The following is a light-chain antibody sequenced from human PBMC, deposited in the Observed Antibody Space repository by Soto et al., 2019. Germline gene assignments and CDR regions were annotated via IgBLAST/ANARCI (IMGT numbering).Light chain of an antibody. CDR2: DAS. Sequence: ENVLTQSPGTLSLSPGERVTLSCRASQDIRSHLAWYQQKPGQAPRLLIFDASSRATGIPDRFSGSGSGTDFTLTISSLQSEDFAVYYCQQYNNWPWTFGQGTKVDIK. V-gene: IGKV3D-15*01. CDR1: QDIRSH. CDR3: QQYNNWPWT. J-gene: IGKJ1*01.